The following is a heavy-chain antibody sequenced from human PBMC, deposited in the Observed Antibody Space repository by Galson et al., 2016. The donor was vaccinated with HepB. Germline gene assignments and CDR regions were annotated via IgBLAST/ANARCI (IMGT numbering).Heavy chain of an antibody. Sequence: ETLSLTCTVSGASISGYYLSWIRQPPGKGLEWIGYIYYSGRTNYNPFLKSRVTISVDTSKNQFSLKLSSVTAADTAVYYCARDDSGGWYGFHYGMDVWGQGTTVTVSS. V-gene: IGHV4-59*01. CDR2: IYYSGRT. CDR3: ARDDSGGWYGFHYGMDV. CDR1: GASISGYY. D-gene: IGHD6-19*01. J-gene: IGHJ6*02.